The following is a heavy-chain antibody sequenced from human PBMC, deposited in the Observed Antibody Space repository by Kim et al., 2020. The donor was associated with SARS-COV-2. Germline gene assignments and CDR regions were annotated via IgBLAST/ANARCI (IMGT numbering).Heavy chain of an antibody. J-gene: IGHJ4*02. CDR1: GFTFSSYA. Sequence: GGSLRLSCAASGFTFSSYAMSWVRQAPGKGLEWVSVIYSGGSSTYYADSVKGRFTISRDNSKNTLYLQMNSLRAEDTAVYYCAKISSGWYPSYFDYWGQGTLVTVSS. D-gene: IGHD6-19*01. V-gene: IGHV3-23*03. CDR2: IYSGGSST. CDR3: AKISSGWYPSYFDY.